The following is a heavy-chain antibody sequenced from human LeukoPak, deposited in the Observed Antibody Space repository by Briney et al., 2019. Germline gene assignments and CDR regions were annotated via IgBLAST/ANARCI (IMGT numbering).Heavy chain of an antibody. CDR2: IKSKTDGGTT. Sequence: NSGGSLRFSCAASGFTFSNAWMSWVRQAPGKGLEWVGRIKSKTDGGTTDYAAPVKGRFTISRDDSKNTLYLQMNSLKTEDTAVYYCTTDGSSSWSFDYWGQGTLVTVSS. V-gene: IGHV3-15*01. D-gene: IGHD6-13*01. J-gene: IGHJ4*02. CDR3: TTDGSSSWSFDY. CDR1: GFTFSNAW.